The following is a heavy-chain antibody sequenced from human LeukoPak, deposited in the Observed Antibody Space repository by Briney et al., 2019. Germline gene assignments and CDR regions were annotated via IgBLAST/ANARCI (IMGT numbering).Heavy chain of an antibody. CDR1: GFTVSSNY. J-gene: IGHJ6*02. CDR2: IYSGGST. CDR3: ARSPDIVATIPSGYYYYGMDV. Sequence: GGSLRLSCAASGFTVSSNYMSWVRQAPGKGLEWVSVIYSGGSTYYADSVKGRFTISRDNSKNTLYLQMNSLRAEDTAVYYCARSPDIVATIPSGYYYYGMDVWGQGTTVTVSS. D-gene: IGHD5-12*01. V-gene: IGHV3-66*01.